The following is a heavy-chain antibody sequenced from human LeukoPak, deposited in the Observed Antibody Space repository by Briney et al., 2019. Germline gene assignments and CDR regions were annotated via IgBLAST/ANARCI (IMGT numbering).Heavy chain of an antibody. CDR2: IYYSGST. V-gene: IGHV4-39*07. CDR3: ARDRGVPRNDNWFDP. CDR1: GGSISSGSYF. Sequence: SETLSLTCTVSGGSISSGSYFWSWIRQPAGKGLEWIGSIYYSGSTYYNPSLKSRVTISVDTSKNQFSLKLSSVTAADTAVYYCARDRGVPRNDNWFDPWGQGTLVTVSS. J-gene: IGHJ5*02. D-gene: IGHD4/OR15-4a*01.